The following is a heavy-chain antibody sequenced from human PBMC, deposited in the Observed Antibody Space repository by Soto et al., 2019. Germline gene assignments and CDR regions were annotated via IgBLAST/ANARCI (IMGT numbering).Heavy chain of an antibody. CDR3: TRGDTSMGFDY. D-gene: IGHD5-18*01. V-gene: IGHV5-51*01. J-gene: IGHJ4*02. CDR2: IYPGDSDA. CDR1: GYSFTTYW. Sequence: GESLKISCKGSGYSFTTYWIAWVRQMPGKGLEWMGIIYPGDSDARYSPSFQGQVTFSADKSINTTYLHLKSLEASDTAMYFCTRGDTSMGFDYWGQGTLVTVS.